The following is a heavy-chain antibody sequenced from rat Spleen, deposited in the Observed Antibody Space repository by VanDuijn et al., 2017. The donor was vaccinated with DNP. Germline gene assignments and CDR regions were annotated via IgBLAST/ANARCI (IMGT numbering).Heavy chain of an antibody. D-gene: IGHD1-2*01. Sequence: EVQLVESGGGLVQPGRSLKLSCAASGFTFSSYWMYWIRQAPGKGLEWVASISYEGSSPYYGDSVKGRFTISRDNAKSTLYLQMNSLRSEDMATYYCTRDNYSSYMPYYYVMDAWGQGTSVTVSS. J-gene: IGHJ4*01. CDR1: GFTFSSYW. CDR2: ISYEGSSP. V-gene: IGHV5-31*01. CDR3: TRDNYSSYMPYYYVMDA.